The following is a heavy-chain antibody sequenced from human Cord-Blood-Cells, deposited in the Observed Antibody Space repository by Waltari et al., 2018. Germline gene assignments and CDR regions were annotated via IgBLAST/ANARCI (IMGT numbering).Heavy chain of an antibody. D-gene: IGHD2-15*01. V-gene: IGHV4-30-4*01. Sequence: QVQLQESGPGLVKPSQTLSLTCTVSGGSISSGAYYWRWIRQPPGQGLEWIGYIYYSGSTYYNPSLKSRVTISVDTSKNQFSLKLSSVTAADTAVYYCARDRSEYCSGGSCYYYYYGMDVWGQGTTVTVSS. CDR1: GGSISSGAYY. CDR2: IYYSGST. J-gene: IGHJ6*02. CDR3: ARDRSEYCSGGSCYYYYYGMDV.